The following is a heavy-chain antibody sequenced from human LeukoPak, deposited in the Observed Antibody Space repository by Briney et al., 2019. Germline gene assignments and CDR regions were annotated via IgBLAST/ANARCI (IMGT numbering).Heavy chain of an antibody. D-gene: IGHD6-19*01. V-gene: IGHV4-38-2*02. CDR3: ARTGPRQLIDY. CDR1: GYSISSDYY. J-gene: IGHJ4*02. Sequence: SETLSLTCTVSGYSISSDYYWAWIRPPPGKGLEWIGSIYHSGSTYYNPSLKSRVTLSVDTSKNQFSLKLSSLTAADTAVYYCARTGPRQLIDYWGQGTLVTVSS. CDR2: IYHSGST.